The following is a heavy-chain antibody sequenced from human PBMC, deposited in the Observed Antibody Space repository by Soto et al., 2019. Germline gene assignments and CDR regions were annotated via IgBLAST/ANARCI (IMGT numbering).Heavy chain of an antibody. V-gene: IGHV3-7*01. CDR2: IKQDGSEK. D-gene: IGHD3-10*01. CDR3: ARDGITMVRGVIITAAHYYYYYMDV. J-gene: IGHJ6*03. CDR1: GFNFSSYW. Sequence: PGGSLRLSCAASGFNFSSYWMSWVRQAPGKGLEWVANIKQDGSEKYYVDSVKGRFTISRDNAKNSLYLQMNSLRAEDTAVYYCARDGITMVRGVIITAAHYYYYYMDVWGKGTTVTVSS.